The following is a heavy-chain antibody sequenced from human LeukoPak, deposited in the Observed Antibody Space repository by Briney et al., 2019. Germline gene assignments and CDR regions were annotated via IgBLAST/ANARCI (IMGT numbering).Heavy chain of an antibody. D-gene: IGHD4-17*01. CDR2: IIPIFGTA. CDR1: GGTFSSYA. CDR3: ARDEDYGIFVNVDY. J-gene: IGHJ4*02. V-gene: IGHV1-69*05. Sequence: SVKVSCKASGGTFSSYAISWVRQAPGQGLEWMGGIIPIFGTANYAQKFQGRVTMTTDTPTSTAYMELRSLRSDDTAVYYCARDEDYGIFVNVDYWGQGTLVTVSS.